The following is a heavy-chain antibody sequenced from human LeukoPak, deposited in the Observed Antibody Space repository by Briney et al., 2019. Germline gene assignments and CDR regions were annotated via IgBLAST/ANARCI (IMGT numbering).Heavy chain of an antibody. CDR3: ARDYVWGSYRYTTY. CDR1: GFTVSSNY. V-gene: IGHV3-53*01. J-gene: IGHJ4*02. Sequence: GGSLRLSCAASGFTVSSNYMSWVRQAPGKGLDWVSIIYSGGSTYYADSVKGRFTISRDNSKNTLYLQMNSLRAEDTAVYCCARDYVWGSYRYTTYWGQGTLVTVSS. CDR2: IYSGGST. D-gene: IGHD3-16*02.